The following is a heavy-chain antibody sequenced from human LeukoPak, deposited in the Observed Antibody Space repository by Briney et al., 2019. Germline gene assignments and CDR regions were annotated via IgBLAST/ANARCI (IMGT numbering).Heavy chain of an antibody. Sequence: GGSLRLSCAASGFTFSSYSMNWVRQAPGKGLEWVSSISSSSSYIYYADSVKGRFTISRDNAKNSLYLQMNSLRAEDTAVYYCARVNAAGGSFYYYYIDVWGKGTTVTVSS. CDR2: ISSSSSYI. J-gene: IGHJ6*03. D-gene: IGHD6-13*01. CDR1: GFTFSSYS. CDR3: ARVNAAGGSFYYYYIDV. V-gene: IGHV3-21*01.